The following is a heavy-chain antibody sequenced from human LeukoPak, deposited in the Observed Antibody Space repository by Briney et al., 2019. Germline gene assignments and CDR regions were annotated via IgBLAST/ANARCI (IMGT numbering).Heavy chain of an antibody. Sequence: GASVKVSCKPSGYRFITFGINWVRQAPGQGLEWMGRIIPILGIANYAQKFQGRVTITADKSTSTAYMELSSLRSEDTAVYYCARVKIVVVVAATGSSYYYYGMDVWGQGTTVTVSS. CDR3: ARVKIVVVVAATGSSYYYYGMDV. D-gene: IGHD2-15*01. CDR2: IIPILGIA. J-gene: IGHJ6*02. V-gene: IGHV1-69*04. CDR1: GYRFITFG.